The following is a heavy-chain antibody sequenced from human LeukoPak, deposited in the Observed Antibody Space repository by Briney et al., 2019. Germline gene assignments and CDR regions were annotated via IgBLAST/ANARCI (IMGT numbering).Heavy chain of an antibody. CDR3: ARDSKWLRACDY. Sequence: GGSLRLSCAASGFTFSSYEMNWVRQAPGKGLEWVSYISSSGSTIYYADSVKGRFTISRDNAKNPLYLQMNSLRAEDTAVYYCARDSKWLRACDYWGQGTLVTVSS. D-gene: IGHD5-12*01. CDR1: GFTFSSYE. V-gene: IGHV3-48*03. J-gene: IGHJ4*02. CDR2: ISSSGSTI.